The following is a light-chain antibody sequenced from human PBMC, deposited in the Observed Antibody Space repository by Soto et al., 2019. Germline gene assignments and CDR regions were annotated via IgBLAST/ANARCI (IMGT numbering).Light chain of an antibody. CDR2: GAS. V-gene: IGKV1-9*01. Sequence: DIQLTQSPSFLSASVGARVTITCRASQGISRYLAWYQQKPGKAPELLIYGASTLQSGVPSRFSGSVSGTEFTLTISSLQPEDFATYYCQQLNTYPPWTFGQGTKVEIK. CDR3: QQLNTYPPWT. J-gene: IGKJ1*01. CDR1: QGISRY.